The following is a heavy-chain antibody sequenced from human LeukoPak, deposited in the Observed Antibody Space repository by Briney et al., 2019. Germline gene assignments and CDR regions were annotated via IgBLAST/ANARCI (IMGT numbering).Heavy chain of an antibody. CDR3: ARARSGVIQLWSHLFDY. D-gene: IGHD5-18*01. CDR2: MNPNSGNT. V-gene: IGHV1-8*01. Sequence: ASVKVSCKASGYTFTSYDINWVRQATGQGLEWMGWMNPNSGNTGYAQKFQGRVTMTRNTSISTAYMELSSLRSEDTAVYYCARARSGVIQLWSHLFDYWGQGTLVTVSS. J-gene: IGHJ4*02. CDR1: GYTFTSYD.